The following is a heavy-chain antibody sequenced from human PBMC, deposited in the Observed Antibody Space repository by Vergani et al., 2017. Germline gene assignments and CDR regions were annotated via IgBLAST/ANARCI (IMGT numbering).Heavy chain of an antibody. J-gene: IGHJ4*02. D-gene: IGHD2-15*01. Sequence: EVPLVQSGAEVKTPGESLKISCTRSGYSFTSYWIGWVRQMPGKGLEWMGIIYPGDSDTRYSPSFQGQVTISADKSISTAYLQWSGLKAADTAMYYCARQGSVDYWGQGTLVTVSS. V-gene: IGHV5-51*01. CDR2: IYPGDSDT. CDR1: GYSFTSYW. CDR3: ARQGSVDY.